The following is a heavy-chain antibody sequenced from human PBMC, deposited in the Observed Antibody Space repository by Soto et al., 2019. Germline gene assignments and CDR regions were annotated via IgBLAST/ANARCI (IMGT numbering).Heavy chain of an antibody. CDR1: GGSISSGGYY. CDR3: ARDHLRRYSSSTDRGYYYYYYGMDV. V-gene: IGHV4-31*03. Sequence: SETRSLTCTVSGGSISSGGYYWIWIRQHPGKGLEWIGYIYYSGSTYYNPSLKSRVTISVDTSKNQFSLKLSSVTAADTAVYYCARDHLRRYSSSTDRGYYYYYYGMDVWGQGTTVTVSS. J-gene: IGHJ6*02. D-gene: IGHD6-6*01. CDR2: IYYSGST.